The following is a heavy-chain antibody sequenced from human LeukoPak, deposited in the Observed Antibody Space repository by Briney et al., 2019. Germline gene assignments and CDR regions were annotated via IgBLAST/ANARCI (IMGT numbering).Heavy chain of an antibody. J-gene: IGHJ4*02. CDR3: ARAPTYYYDTASSGHATNSIFDY. CDR1: GFTFRSNV. Sequence: GGSLRSSCTAPGFTFRSNVMNWVRKAPGKGLEGWATIKQEGTEIDYVDSVKGRFTISRDNAKNSLNLQMNSRRAYDTAVYYCARAPTYYYDTASSGHATNSIFDYWGQGTLVTVSS. D-gene: IGHD3-22*01. CDR2: IKQEGTEI. V-gene: IGHV3-7*01.